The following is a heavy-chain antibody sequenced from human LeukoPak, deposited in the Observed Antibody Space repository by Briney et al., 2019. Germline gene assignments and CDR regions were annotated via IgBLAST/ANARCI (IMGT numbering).Heavy chain of an antibody. D-gene: IGHD3-22*01. J-gene: IGHJ4*02. Sequence: GSLRLSCAASGFTFSSYAMHWVRQAPGKGLEGVAVISYDGSNKYYAESVKGRFTISRDNAKNSLYLQMNSLRAEDTALYYCAKDYGPYDSAFDYWGQGTLVTVSS. CDR2: ISYDGSNK. CDR3: AKDYGPYDSAFDY. CDR1: GFTFSSYA. V-gene: IGHV3-30-3*01.